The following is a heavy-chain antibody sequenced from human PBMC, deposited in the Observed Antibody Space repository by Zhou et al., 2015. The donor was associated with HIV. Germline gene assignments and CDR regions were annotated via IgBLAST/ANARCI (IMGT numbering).Heavy chain of an antibody. CDR3: ARDGGYGSGSYWGT. D-gene: IGHD3-10*01. Sequence: QVQLVQSGAEVKKPGSSVKVSCKASGGTFRSYAINWVRQAPGQGLEWMGGIIPIFGTANYAQKFQDRVTITADESTSTAYMELSSLRSEDTAVYYCARDGGYGSGSYWGTWGQGTLVTVSS. V-gene: IGHV1-69*01. J-gene: IGHJ5*02. CDR2: IIPIFGTA. CDR1: GGTFRSYA.